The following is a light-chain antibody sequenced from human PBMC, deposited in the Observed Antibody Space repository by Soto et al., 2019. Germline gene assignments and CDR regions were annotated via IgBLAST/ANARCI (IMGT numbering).Light chain of an antibody. V-gene: IGKV3-15*01. CDR2: DAS. CDR1: QSVGST. CDR3: QQYNTWPRT. J-gene: IGKJ1*01. Sequence: EEVMTQSPATLSVSPGGRATLSCRASQSVGSTLAWYQQKPGQPPRLLIYDASTRATGIPARFSGSGSGTEFTLTISSLQSEDFAVYYCQQYNTWPRTFGQGTKVDIK.